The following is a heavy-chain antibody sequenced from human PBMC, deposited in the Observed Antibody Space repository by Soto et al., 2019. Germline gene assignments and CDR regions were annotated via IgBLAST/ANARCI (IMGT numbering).Heavy chain of an antibody. CDR3: ARLSYSSGWHGGYYYYGMDV. CDR1: GGSISSSRYY. J-gene: IGHJ6*02. D-gene: IGHD6-19*01. Sequence: SESLSLTXTVSGGSISSSRYYWGWIRQPPGQGPEWIGSIYYSGSTYYNPSLKSRVTISVDTSKNQFSLKLSSVTAADTAVYYCARLSYSSGWHGGYYYYGMDVWGQGTTVTVSS. CDR2: IYYSGST. V-gene: IGHV4-39*01.